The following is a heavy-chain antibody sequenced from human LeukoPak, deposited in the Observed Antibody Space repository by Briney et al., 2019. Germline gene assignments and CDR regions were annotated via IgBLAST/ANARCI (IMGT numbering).Heavy chain of an antibody. V-gene: IGHV3-11*01. CDR3: ARETYFYDTDYYYVKYFDS. CDR2: ISSSGSTI. D-gene: IGHD3-22*01. J-gene: IGHJ4*02. CDR1: GFTFSDSY. Sequence: GGTLRLSCAASGFTFSDSYMSWVRQAPGKGLEWVSYISSSGSTIYYADSVKGRFTISRDNAKNSLYLQMNSLSAEDTAVYFCARETYFYDTDYYYVKYFDSWGQGTLVTVSS.